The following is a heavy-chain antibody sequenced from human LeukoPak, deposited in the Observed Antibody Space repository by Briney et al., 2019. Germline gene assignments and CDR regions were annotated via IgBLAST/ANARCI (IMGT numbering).Heavy chain of an antibody. V-gene: IGHV4-4*07. CDR3: ARDLTEKLQWLVGFYYHYYMDV. CDR1: GGSISSYY. CDR2: IYTSGST. J-gene: IGHJ6*03. D-gene: IGHD6-19*01. Sequence: SETLSLTCTVSGGSISSYYWSWIRQPAGKGLEWIGRIYTSGSTNYNPSLKSRVTMSVDTSKNQFSPKLSSVTAADTAVYYCARDLTEKLQWLVGFYYHYYMDVWGKGTTVTVSS.